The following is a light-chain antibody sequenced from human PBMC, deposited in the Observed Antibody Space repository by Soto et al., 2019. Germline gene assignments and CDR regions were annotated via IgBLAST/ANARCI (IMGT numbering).Light chain of an antibody. CDR2: AAS. Sequence: DIEMTQWPSSLSATIGETVTVTCRASQSISRYLNWYQQKPGKAPTLLIYAASSLQSGVPSRFSGSGSGTEFTLTISSLQPDDFATYYCQQYNSYLWTFGQGTKVDI. J-gene: IGKJ1*01. CDR1: QSISRY. CDR3: QQYNSYLWT. V-gene: IGKV1-5*01.